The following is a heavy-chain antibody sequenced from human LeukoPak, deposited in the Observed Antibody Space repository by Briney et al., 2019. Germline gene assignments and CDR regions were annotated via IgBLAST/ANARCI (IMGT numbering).Heavy chain of an antibody. CDR2: INPSGGST. Sequence: ASVTVSCKASGYTFTSYYMHWVRQAPGQGLEWMGIINPSGGSTSYAQKFQGRVTMTRDMSTSTVYMELSSLRSEDTAVYYCARAVTTVTYLYYFDYWGQGTLVTVSS. D-gene: IGHD4-17*01. CDR1: GYTFTSYY. J-gene: IGHJ4*02. CDR3: ARAVTTVTYLYYFDY. V-gene: IGHV1-46*01.